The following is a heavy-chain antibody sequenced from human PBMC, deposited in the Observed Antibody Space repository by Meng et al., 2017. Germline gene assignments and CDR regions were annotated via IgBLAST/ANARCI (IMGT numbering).Heavy chain of an antibody. Sequence: GSLRLSCTVSGGSISSSSYYWGWIRQPPGKGLEWIGSIYYSGSTYYNPSLKSRVTISVDTSKNQFSLKLSSVTAADTAVYYCARDRVVRGLSYYYYGMDVWGQGTTVTSP. CDR1: GGSISSSSYY. CDR3: ARDRVVRGLSYYYYGMDV. J-gene: IGHJ6*02. D-gene: IGHD3-10*01. V-gene: IGHV4-39*07. CDR2: IYYSGST.